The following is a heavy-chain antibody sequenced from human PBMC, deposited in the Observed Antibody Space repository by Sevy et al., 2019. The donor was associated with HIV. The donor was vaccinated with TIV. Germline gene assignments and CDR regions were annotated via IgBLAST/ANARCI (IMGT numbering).Heavy chain of an antibody. V-gene: IGHV3-30*04. CDR2: ISYNGRNQ. CDR1: GFSLSDHA. J-gene: IGHJ4*02. CDR3: ARFVGYCSGGRCSIIDF. Sequence: GGSLRLSCAASGFSLSDHAVSWVRQTPGKGLEWLAVISYNGRNQYYADSVKGRFTISKDDSKNTLYLQLNSLRAEDTAVYYCARFVGYCSGGRCSIIDFWGQGTLVIVSS. D-gene: IGHD2-15*01.